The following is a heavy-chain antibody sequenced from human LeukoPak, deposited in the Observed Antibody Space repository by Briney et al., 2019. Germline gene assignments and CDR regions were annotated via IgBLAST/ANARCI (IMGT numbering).Heavy chain of an antibody. D-gene: IGHD6-6*01. CDR3: ARGLGPIATFDP. Sequence: SETLSLTCTVSGASISSYYWSWIRQPPGKGLEWIGYIHYTGTTNYNPSLKSRVTISVDTSKSQFSLKLNSVTAADTAVFCCARGLGPIATFDPWGQGTLVTVSS. V-gene: IGHV4-59*01. J-gene: IGHJ5*02. CDR2: IHYTGTT. CDR1: GASISSYY.